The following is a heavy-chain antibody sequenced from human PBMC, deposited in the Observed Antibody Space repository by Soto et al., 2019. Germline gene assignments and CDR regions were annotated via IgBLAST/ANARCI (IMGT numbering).Heavy chain of an antibody. CDR3: ARESEDLTSNFDY. Sequence: GGSLRLSCAASGFTFTRYSMNWVRQAPGKGLEWVSSISSTTNCIYYADSMKGRFTVSRDNAKNSVYLEMNSLSAEDTAVYYCARESEDLTSNFDYWGQGTLVTVSS. J-gene: IGHJ4*02. V-gene: IGHV3-21*01. CDR2: ISSTTNCI. CDR1: GFTFTRYS.